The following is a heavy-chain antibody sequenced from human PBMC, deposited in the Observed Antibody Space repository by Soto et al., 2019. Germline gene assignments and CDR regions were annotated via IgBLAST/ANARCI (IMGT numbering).Heavy chain of an antibody. D-gene: IGHD1-1*01. CDR2: NNHSGST. Sequence: SEALSLTCAVYGGAFSGYHWTWSRQPPGTGLEGIGENNHSGSTNYNPSLKSRVTKSVDTSKNQFSLKLTSVTAADTAVYYCARDKITGLFDYWGQGTLVTVSS. CDR1: GGAFSGYH. J-gene: IGHJ4*02. CDR3: ARDKITGLFDY. V-gene: IGHV4-34*01.